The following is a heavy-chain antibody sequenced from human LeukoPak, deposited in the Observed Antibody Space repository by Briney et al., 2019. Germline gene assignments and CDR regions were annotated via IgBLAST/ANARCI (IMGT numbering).Heavy chain of an antibody. D-gene: IGHD3-10*01. CDR2: IYYSGST. V-gene: IGHV4-59*08. Sequence: KPSETLSLTCTVSGGSISSYYWSWIRQPPGKGLEWIGYIYYSGSTNYNPSLKSRVTISVDTSKNQFSLKLSSVTAADPAVYYCARQGRQWFGELLFTDAFDIWGQGTMVTVSS. CDR3: ARQGRQWFGELLFTDAFDI. CDR1: GGSISSYY. J-gene: IGHJ3*02.